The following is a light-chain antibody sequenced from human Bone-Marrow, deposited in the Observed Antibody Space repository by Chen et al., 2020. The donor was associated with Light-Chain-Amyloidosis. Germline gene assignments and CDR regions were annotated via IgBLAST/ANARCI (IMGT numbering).Light chain of an antibody. Sequence: NFMLSQPHPVSESPGKTGIISCTRSGGSIATNYVQWYQQPPGSSPTTVIYEDDQSPSGVPARFSGSIDRSSNSASLTISGLKAEDEADYYCQSYQGSSQGVFGGGTKLTVL. J-gene: IGLJ3*02. V-gene: IGLV6-57*01. CDR2: EDD. CDR3: QSYQGSSQGV. CDR1: GGSIATNY.